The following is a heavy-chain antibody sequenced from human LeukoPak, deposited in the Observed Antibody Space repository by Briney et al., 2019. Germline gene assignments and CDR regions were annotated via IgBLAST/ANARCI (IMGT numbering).Heavy chain of an antibody. CDR1: GYTFTGYY. J-gene: IGHJ4*02. Sequence: ASVKVSCKASGYTFTGYYMHWVRQAPGQGLEWMGWINPNSGGTNYAQKFQGRVTMTRDTSISTAYMELSRLRSDDTAVYYCARLIASYSSSWYGLSDYWGQGTLVTVSS. CDR2: INPNSGGT. CDR3: ARLIASYSSSWYGLSDY. D-gene: IGHD6-13*01. V-gene: IGHV1-2*02.